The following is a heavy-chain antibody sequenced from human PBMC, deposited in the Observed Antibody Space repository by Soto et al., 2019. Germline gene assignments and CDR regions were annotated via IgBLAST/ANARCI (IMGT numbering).Heavy chain of an antibody. CDR2: INPSGGST. Sequence: QVQLVQSGAEVKKPGASVKVSCKASGYTFTSYYMHWVRQAPGQGLEWMGIINPSGGSTSYAQKFQGRVTMTRDTSTSTVYMELSSLRSEDTAVYYCARDGVVIHYYYYCMDVWGQGTTVTVSS. D-gene: IGHD3-3*01. CDR3: ARDGVVIHYYYYCMDV. J-gene: IGHJ6*02. V-gene: IGHV1-46*01. CDR1: GYTFTSYY.